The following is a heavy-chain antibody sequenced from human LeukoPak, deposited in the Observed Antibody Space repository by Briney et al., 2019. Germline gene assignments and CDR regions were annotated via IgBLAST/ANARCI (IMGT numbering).Heavy chain of an antibody. Sequence: PPETLSLTCGVYGGPFSGYYWSWIRQPRGKGREGIGEINHSGSTNYNPSLKSRVTISVDTSKNQFSLKLSSVTAADTAVYYCARGKRGYSSSWYDYWGQGTLVTVSS. CDR3: ARGKRGYSSSWYDY. D-gene: IGHD6-13*01. J-gene: IGHJ4*02. V-gene: IGHV4-34*01. CDR1: GGPFSGYY. CDR2: INHSGST.